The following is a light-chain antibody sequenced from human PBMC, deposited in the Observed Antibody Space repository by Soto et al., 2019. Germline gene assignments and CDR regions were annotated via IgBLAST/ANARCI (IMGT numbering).Light chain of an antibody. Sequence: EIVLTQSPGTLSLSPGERATLSCRASQSVSTRYLAWYQQTPGQAPRLIIYGASTRETGIPARFSGSGAGTEFTLTISSLQSEDFEVYDCQQYNNWTRTFGQGTKVDIK. CDR2: GAS. CDR3: QQYNNWTRT. V-gene: IGKV3-15*01. J-gene: IGKJ1*01. CDR1: QSVSTRY.